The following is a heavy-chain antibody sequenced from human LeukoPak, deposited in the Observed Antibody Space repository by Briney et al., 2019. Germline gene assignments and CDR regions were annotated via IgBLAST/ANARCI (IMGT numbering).Heavy chain of an antibody. J-gene: IGHJ4*02. CDR2: IYYSGST. D-gene: IGHD3-22*01. Sequence: SETLSLTCTVSGGSISSYYWSWIRQPPGKGLEWIGYIYYSGSTNYNPSLKSRVTISVDTSKNQFSLKLSSVTAADTAVYYCARAGIYYDSSGFDYWGQGTLVTVSS. V-gene: IGHV4-59*01. CDR3: ARAGIYYDSSGFDY. CDR1: GGSISSYY.